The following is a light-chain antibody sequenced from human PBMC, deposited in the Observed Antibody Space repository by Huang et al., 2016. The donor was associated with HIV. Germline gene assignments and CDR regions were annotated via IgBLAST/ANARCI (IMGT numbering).Light chain of an antibody. Sequence: DIVMTQSPDSLAVSLGERATIDCKSSQSVLYSSNNKNYLAWYQQKSGQPPKLRIYWASTRESGVPDRFSGSGSGTDFTLTISSLQAEDVAVYFCQQYYSIPWTFGQGTKVEVK. CDR3: QQYYSIPWT. J-gene: IGKJ1*01. CDR1: QSVLYSSNNKNY. CDR2: WAS. V-gene: IGKV4-1*01.